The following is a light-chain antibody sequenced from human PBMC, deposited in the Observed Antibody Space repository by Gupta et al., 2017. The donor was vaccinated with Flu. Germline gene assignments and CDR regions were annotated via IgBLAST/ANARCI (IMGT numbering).Light chain of an antibody. CDR2: EVN. V-gene: IGLV2-8*01. CDR1: SSDVGGYNY. Sequence: SVTISCTGTSSDVGGYNYVSWYQQHPGKAPKLMIHEVNKRPSGVPDRISGSKSGSTASLTVSGLQAEDEADYYCSSYAGSNNFVFGGGTKLTVL. CDR3: SSYAGSNNFV. J-gene: IGLJ3*02.